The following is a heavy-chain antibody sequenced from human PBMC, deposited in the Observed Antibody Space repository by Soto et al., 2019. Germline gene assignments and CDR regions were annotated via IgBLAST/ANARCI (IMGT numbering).Heavy chain of an antibody. CDR1: GLTFSSYG. CDR2: ISYDGSNK. CDR3: AKDRGGAAAGTTDAFDI. Sequence: QVQLVESGGGVVQPGRSLRLSCAAPGLTFSSYGMHWVRQAPGKGLEWVALISYDGSNKYYADSVKGRFTISRDNSKNTPYLQMNSLRAEDTAVYYCAKDRGGAAAGTTDAFDIWGQGTTVTVSS. D-gene: IGHD6-13*01. J-gene: IGHJ3*02. V-gene: IGHV3-30*18.